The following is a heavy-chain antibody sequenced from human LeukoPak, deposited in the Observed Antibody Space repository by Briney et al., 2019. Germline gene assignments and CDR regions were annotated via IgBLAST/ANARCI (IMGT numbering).Heavy chain of an antibody. D-gene: IGHD3-22*01. J-gene: IGHJ6*03. CDR3: ARDPPRFYYDSSAFSRDYYYYMDV. V-gene: IGHV3-7*01. CDR2: IKQDGSEK. CDR1: GFNFNTYW. Sequence: PGGSLRLSCAASGFNFNTYWMSWVRQAPGKGLEWVANIKQDGSEKFYVDSMKGRFTISRDNSKNSLFLQMNSLRAEDTAVYYCARDPPRFYYDSSAFSRDYYYYMDVWGKGTTVTVSS.